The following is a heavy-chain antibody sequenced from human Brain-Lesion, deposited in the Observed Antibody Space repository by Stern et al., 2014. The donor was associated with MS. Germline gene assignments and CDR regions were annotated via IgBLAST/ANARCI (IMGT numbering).Heavy chain of an antibody. D-gene: IGHD2-2*01. CDR3: ARVDCSGTNCFYYYYGMDV. J-gene: IGHJ6*02. CDR2: ISVGTDYI. V-gene: IGHV3-21*01. Sequence: VQLVQSGGGLVKPGGSLRLSCEASGFTFNSYSMNWVRQAPGKGLEWVSSISVGTDYIYYAGSVKGRFTISRDNAKNSLFLQMNTLRAEDTAVYYCARVDCSGTNCFYYYYGMDVWGQGTTVTVSS. CDR1: GFTFNSYS.